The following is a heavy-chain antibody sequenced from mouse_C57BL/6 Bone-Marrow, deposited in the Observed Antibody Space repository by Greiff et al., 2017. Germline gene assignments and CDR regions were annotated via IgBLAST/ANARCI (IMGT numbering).Heavy chain of an antibody. Sequence: QVQLQQPGAELVKPGASVKLSCKASGYTFTSYWMHWVKQRPGQGLEWIGMIHPTSGSTNYNEKFKSKATLTVDKSSSTAYMQLSSLTSEDSAVYYCASPYDYFAYWGQGTLVTVSA. CDR1: GYTFTSYW. J-gene: IGHJ3*01. CDR2: IHPTSGST. D-gene: IGHD2-4*01. CDR3: ASPYDYFAY. V-gene: IGHV1-64*01.